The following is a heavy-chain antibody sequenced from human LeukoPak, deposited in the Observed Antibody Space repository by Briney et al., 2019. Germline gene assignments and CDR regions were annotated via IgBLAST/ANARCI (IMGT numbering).Heavy chain of an antibody. CDR1: GGSISRSSYY. CDR3: ARRPPALGAFDI. J-gene: IGHJ3*02. CDR2: IYYSDSGIM. Sequence: SETLSLTCTVSGGSISRSSYYWGWIRQPPGKGLEWTGSIYYSDSGIMYYNPSLKSRVTMSADTSKNQFSLRVSSVTAADTAVYYCARRPPALGAFDIWGQGTMVSVSS. V-gene: IGHV4-39*01.